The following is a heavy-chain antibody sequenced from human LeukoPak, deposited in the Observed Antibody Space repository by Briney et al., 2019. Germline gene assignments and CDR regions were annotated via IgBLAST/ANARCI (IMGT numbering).Heavy chain of an antibody. Sequence: SETLSLTCAVYGGSFSGYYWSWIRQPPGKGLEWIGEINHSGSTNYNPSLKSRVTISVDTSKNQFSLKLSSVTAADTAVYYCARGRGVVTATYYYCYYMDVWGKGTTVTVSS. D-gene: IGHD2-21*02. V-gene: IGHV4-34*01. CDR1: GGSFSGYY. CDR2: INHSGST. CDR3: ARGRGVVTATYYYCYYMDV. J-gene: IGHJ6*03.